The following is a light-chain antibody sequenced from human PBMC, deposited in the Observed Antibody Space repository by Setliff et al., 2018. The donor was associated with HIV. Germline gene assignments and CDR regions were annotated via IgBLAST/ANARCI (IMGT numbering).Light chain of an antibody. J-gene: IGLJ1*01. CDR3: SSYKGGSILSYV. CDR1: STDIGGYNY. Sequence: QSALTQPASVSGSPRQSITISCTGTSTDIGGYNYVSWYQQHPGKAPKLLIYEVSNRPSGVSDRFSGSKSGNTASLTISGLQPEDEADYYCSSYKGGSILSYVFGTGTKVTVL. V-gene: IGLV2-14*01. CDR2: EVS.